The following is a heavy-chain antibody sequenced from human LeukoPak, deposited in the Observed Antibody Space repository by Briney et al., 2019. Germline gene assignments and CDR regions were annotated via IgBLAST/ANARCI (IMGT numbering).Heavy chain of an antibody. Sequence: GASVKVSCKASGYTFTSNYMHWVRQAPGQGLDWMGIIHPSAGNPNYAQKFQGRVAMTRDTSTSTVYMELSSLRSEDTAIYYCARDCSSTRCQGPVFDNWGQGTLVTVSS. CDR3: ARDCSSTRCQGPVFDN. V-gene: IGHV1-46*01. J-gene: IGHJ4*02. CDR1: GYTFTSNY. CDR2: IHPSAGNP. D-gene: IGHD2-2*01.